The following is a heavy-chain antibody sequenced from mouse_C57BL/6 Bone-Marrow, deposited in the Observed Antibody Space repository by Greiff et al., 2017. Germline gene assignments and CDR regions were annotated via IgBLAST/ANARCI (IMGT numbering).Heavy chain of an antibody. V-gene: IGHV1-39*01. CDR2: INPNYGTT. CDR3: ARGYDYDYAMDY. CDR1: GYSFTDYN. Sequence: EVQLQQSGPELVKPGASVQISCKASGYSFTDYNMNWVKQSNGKSLEWIGAINPNYGTTSYTQKFKGKATLTVDQSSSTAYMQFNSLTSEDSAVYYCARGYDYDYAMDYWGQGTSVTGSS. D-gene: IGHD2-4*01. J-gene: IGHJ4*01.